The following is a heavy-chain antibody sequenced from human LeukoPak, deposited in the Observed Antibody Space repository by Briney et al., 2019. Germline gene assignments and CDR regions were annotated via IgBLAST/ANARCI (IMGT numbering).Heavy chain of an antibody. J-gene: IGHJ3*02. CDR2: IYHSGST. CDR3: AKSNGYGLIDI. D-gene: IGHD3-22*01. Sequence: SETLSLTCAVSGGSISSSNWWSWIRQPPGKGLEWIGEIYHSGSTNYNPSLKSRVTISVDKSKTQFSLKLSSVTAADTAVYYCAKSNGYGLIDIWGQGTMVTVSS. CDR1: GGSISSSNW. V-gene: IGHV4-4*02.